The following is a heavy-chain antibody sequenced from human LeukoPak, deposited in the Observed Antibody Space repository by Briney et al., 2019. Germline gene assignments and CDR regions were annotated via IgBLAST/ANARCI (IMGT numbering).Heavy chain of an antibody. CDR1: GFSLSTSGVG. Sequence: SGPTLVKPTQTLTLTCTFSGFSLSTSGVGVGWIRQPPGKALEWLALIYWDDDKRYSPSLKSRLTITKDTSKNQVVLTMTNMDPVDAATYYCAHTGILTGYIPLYYFDYWGQGTLVTVSP. CDR3: AHTGILTGYIPLYYFDY. CDR2: IYWDDDK. D-gene: IGHD3-9*01. V-gene: IGHV2-5*02. J-gene: IGHJ4*02.